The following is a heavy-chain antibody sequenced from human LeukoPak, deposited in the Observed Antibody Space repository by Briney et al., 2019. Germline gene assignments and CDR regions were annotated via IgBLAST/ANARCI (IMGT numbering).Heavy chain of an antibody. CDR2: IYWNDDK. J-gene: IGHJ6*03. CDR1: GFSLSTSGVG. CDR3: AHSPVRYYDFWSGYRDYYYMDV. Sequence: SGPTLVNPTQTLTLTCTFSGFSLSTSGVGVGWIRQPPGKALEWLALIYWNDDKRYSPSLKSRLTITKDTSKNQVVLTMTNMDPVDTATYYCAHSPVRYYDFWSGYRDYYYMDVWGKGTTVTVSS. D-gene: IGHD3-3*01. V-gene: IGHV2-5*01.